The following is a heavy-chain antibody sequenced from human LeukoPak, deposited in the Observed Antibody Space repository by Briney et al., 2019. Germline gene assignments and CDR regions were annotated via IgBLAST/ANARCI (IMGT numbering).Heavy chain of an antibody. Sequence: SETLSLTCAVYGGSFSGYYWSWIRQPPGKGLEWIGEINHSGSTNYNPSLKSRVTISVDTSKNQFSLKLSSVTAADTAVYYCARNRDGYNYKFGTFDYWGQGTLVTVSS. V-gene: IGHV4-34*01. CDR3: ARNRDGYNYKFGTFDY. CDR1: GGSFSGYY. D-gene: IGHD5-24*01. J-gene: IGHJ4*02. CDR2: INHSGST.